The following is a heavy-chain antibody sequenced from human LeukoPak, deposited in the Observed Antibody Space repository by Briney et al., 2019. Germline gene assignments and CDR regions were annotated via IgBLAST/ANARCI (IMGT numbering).Heavy chain of an antibody. CDR3: AVVVTAIPRYGMDV. D-gene: IGHD2-21*02. CDR2: IIPILGIA. CDR1: GGTFSSYA. J-gene: IGHJ6*02. Sequence: GASVKVSCKASGGTFSSYAISWVRQAPGQGLEWMGRIIPILGIANYAQKFQGRVTITADKSTSTAYMELSSLRSEDTAVYYCAVVVTAIPRYGMDVWGQGATVTVSS. V-gene: IGHV1-69*04.